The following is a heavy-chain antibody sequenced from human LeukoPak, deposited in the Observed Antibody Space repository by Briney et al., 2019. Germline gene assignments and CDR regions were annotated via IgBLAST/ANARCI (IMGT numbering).Heavy chain of an antibody. CDR3: ARDEGWDYYYMDV. CDR1: GGSFSGYY. V-gene: IGHV4-34*01. Sequence: SETLSLTCAVYGGSFSGYYWSWIRQPPGKGLEGIGEINHSGSTNYNPSLKSRVTVSVDTSKNQFSLKLSSVTAADTAVYYCARDEGWDYYYMDVWGKGTTVTISS. J-gene: IGHJ6*03. CDR2: INHSGST. D-gene: IGHD1-26*01.